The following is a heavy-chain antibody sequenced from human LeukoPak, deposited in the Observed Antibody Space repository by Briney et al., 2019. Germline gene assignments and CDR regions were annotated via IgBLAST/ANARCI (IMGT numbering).Heavy chain of an antibody. CDR2: ISGGDGST. CDR1: GFTFSSYA. J-gene: IGHJ4*02. CDR3: ATDSAPDY. Sequence: PGGSLRLSCAASGFTFSSYAMSWVRQAPGKGLEWVSTISGGDGSTYYAVSVKGRFTSSRDNSKNTVYLQMNSLRTEDTAVYYCATDSAPDYWGQGTLVTVSS. D-gene: IGHD3-22*01. V-gene: IGHV3-23*01.